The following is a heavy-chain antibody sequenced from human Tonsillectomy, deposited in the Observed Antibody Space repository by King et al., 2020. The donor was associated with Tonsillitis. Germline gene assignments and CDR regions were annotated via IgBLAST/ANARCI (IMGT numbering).Heavy chain of an antibody. J-gene: IGHJ4*02. CDR3: GLGSVPGYY. CDR1: GFTLGENA. CDR2: IRNKTDGETT. Sequence: VQLVESGGGLVQPGRALRLSCSASGFTLGENALSWFRQAPGKRPEWVCFIRNKTDGETTQNAASVQGRFTMSRDDSKNIAYLQMNGLKNEDTAMYYCGLGSVPGYYWGQGTRVTVSS. V-gene: IGHV3-49*03. D-gene: IGHD3-10*01.